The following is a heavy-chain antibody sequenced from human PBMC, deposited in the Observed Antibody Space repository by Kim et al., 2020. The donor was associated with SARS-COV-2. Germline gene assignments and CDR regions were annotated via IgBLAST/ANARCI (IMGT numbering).Heavy chain of an antibody. J-gene: IGHJ3*02. CDR2: ISYDGSNK. CDR1: GFTFSSYA. Sequence: GGSLRLSCAASGFTFSSYAMHWVRQAPGKGLEWVAVISYDGSNKYYADSVKGRFTISRDNSKNTLYLQMNSLRAEDTAVYYCARDFRYRLDAFDIWGQGTMVTVSS. V-gene: IGHV3-30*04. D-gene: IGHD2-2*01. CDR3: ARDFRYRLDAFDI.